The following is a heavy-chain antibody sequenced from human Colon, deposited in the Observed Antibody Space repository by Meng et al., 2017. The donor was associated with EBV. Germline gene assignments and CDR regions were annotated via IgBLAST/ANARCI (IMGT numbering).Heavy chain of an antibody. D-gene: IGHD6-19*01. V-gene: IGHV4-31*01. CDR3: ARVSSGWDYFDY. J-gene: IGHJ4*02. CDR2: IYYGGST. CDR1: CGSLSSGCYC. Sequence: GSGPDLLKPSPALSLTCTVSCGSLSSGCYCWTGLPPPRRKGLGLVGHIYYGGSTFYKPSLKRLVIISNDTSKNQFSLNLSAVTAADTAVYYCARVSSGWDYFDYWGQGTLVTVSS.